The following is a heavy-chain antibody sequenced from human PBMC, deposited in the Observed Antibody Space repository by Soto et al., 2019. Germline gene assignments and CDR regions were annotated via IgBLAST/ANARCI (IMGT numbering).Heavy chain of an antibody. CDR1: GGSISSYY. J-gene: IGHJ4*02. Sequence: PSETLSLTCTVSGGSISSYYWSWIRQPAGKGLEWIGRIYTSGSTNYNPSLKSRVTMSVDTSKNQFSLKLSSVTAADTAVYYCARDRYYDILTGYQPFDYWGQGTLVTVSS. CDR2: IYTSGST. V-gene: IGHV4-4*07. CDR3: ARDRYYDILTGYQPFDY. D-gene: IGHD3-9*01.